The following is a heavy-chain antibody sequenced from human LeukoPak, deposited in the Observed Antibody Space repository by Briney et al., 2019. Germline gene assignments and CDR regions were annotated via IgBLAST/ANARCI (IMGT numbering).Heavy chain of an antibody. CDR3: ARAYYYYMDV. Sequence: PSEALSLTCAVYGGSFSGYYWSRIRQPPGKGLEWIGEINDSGSTYYNPSLRSRVTISIDTSKNQFSLKLTSVTAADTAVYYCARAYYYYMDVWGKGTTVTVSS. V-gene: IGHV4-34*01. CDR2: INDSGST. J-gene: IGHJ6*03. CDR1: GGSFSGYY.